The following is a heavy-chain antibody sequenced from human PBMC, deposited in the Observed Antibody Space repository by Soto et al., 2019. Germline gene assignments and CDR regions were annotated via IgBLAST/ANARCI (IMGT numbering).Heavy chain of an antibody. CDR3: ARRYCSSASCPRNYYGMDV. Sequence: GESLKISCQGSGYNFASYWISWVRHMPGKGLEWMGRIDPIVSYTNYSPSFQGHVTISADKSISTAYLQWSSLKASHTAMYYCARRYCSSASCPRNYYGMDVWGQGTTVTVSS. CDR2: IDPIVSYT. V-gene: IGHV5-10-1*01. D-gene: IGHD2-2*01. J-gene: IGHJ6*02. CDR1: GYNFASYW.